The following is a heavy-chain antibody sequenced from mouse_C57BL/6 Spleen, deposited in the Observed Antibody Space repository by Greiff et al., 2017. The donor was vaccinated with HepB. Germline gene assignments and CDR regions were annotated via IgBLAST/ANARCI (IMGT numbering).Heavy chain of an antibody. Sequence: EVQGVDSGGGLVKPGGSLKLSCAASGFTFSSYTMSWVRQTPEKRLEWVATISGGGGNTYYPDSVKGRFTISRDNAKNTLYLQMSSLRSEDTALYYCARHLITTVVAFDYWGQGTTLTVSS. CDR1: GFTFSSYT. D-gene: IGHD1-1*01. CDR3: ARHLITTVVAFDY. CDR2: ISGGGGNT. V-gene: IGHV5-9*01. J-gene: IGHJ2*01.